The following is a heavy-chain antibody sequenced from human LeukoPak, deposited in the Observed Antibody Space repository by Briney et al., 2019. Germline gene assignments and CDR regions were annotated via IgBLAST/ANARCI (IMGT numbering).Heavy chain of an antibody. CDR1: GFTFDDYA. CDR2: ISWNSGSI. J-gene: IGHJ6*03. CDR3: ARDFDRRTRKIGRDSLYYYYYYMDV. D-gene: IGHD3-9*01. V-gene: IGHV3-9*01. Sequence: PGRSLRLSCVASGFTFDDYAMHWVRQAPGKGLEWVSGISWNSGSIGYVDSVKGRFTISRDNAKNSLYLQMNSLRAEDTAVYYCARDFDRRTRKIGRDSLYYYYYYMDVWGKGTMVTVSS.